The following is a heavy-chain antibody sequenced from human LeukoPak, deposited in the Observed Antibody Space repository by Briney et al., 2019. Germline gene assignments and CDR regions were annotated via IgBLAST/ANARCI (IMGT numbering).Heavy chain of an antibody. J-gene: IGHJ6*03. V-gene: IGHV3-48*01. Sequence: GGSLRLSCAASGFTFRTSGMNWVRQAPGKGLEWVSYISSSGTTISYAQSVKGRFTITRDNAQNSLTLHMNTLRADDTAVYYCAKDAAAGTGIFVNFYYSMDIWGKGTTVTISS. CDR3: AKDAAAGTGIFVNFYYSMDI. CDR2: ISSSGTTI. CDR1: GFTFRTSG. D-gene: IGHD6-13*01.